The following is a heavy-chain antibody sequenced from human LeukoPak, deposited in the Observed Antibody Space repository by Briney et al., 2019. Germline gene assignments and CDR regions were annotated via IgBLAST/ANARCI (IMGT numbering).Heavy chain of an antibody. CDR2: IIPIFGTA. CDR3: PSDPGKATHPWY. V-gene: IGHV1-69*05. D-gene: IGHD6-13*01. Sequence: GASVKVSCKASGGTFSSYAISWVRQAPGQGLEWMGGIIPIFGTANYAQKFQGRVTITTDESTSTAYMELSSLRSEDTAVYYCPSDPGKATHPWYWGQGPVALVSS. J-gene: IGHJ4*02. CDR1: GGTFSSYA.